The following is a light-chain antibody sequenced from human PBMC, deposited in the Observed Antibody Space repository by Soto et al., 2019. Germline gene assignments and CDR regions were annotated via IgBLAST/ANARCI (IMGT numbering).Light chain of an antibody. V-gene: IGLV2-11*01. CDR1: SSDVGDYNY. CDR3: CSYAGRSCLNV. CDR2: DVS. Sequence: QSALTQPRSVSGSPGQSVTISCTGTSSDVGDYNYVSWYQQHPGKAPKLMIYDVSKRPSWVPDRFSGYKSGHTASLTISGLPADDEADYYCCSYAGRSCLNVFGTGTKVTVL. J-gene: IGLJ1*01.